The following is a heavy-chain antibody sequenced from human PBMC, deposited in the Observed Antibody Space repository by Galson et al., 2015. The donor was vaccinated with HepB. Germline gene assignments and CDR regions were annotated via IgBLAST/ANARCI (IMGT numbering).Heavy chain of an antibody. V-gene: IGHV3-48*02. CDR1: GFTFSSSI. CDR3: ATVRGYSYGYDY. D-gene: IGHD5-18*01. J-gene: IGHJ4*02. CDR2: LSISSSTI. Sequence: SLRLSCAASGFTFSSSIMNWVRQAPGQGLEWVSYLSISSSTIYYADSVKRRFTISTDNAKTSLYLQMNSLRDDDTAVYYCATVRGYSYGYDYWGQGTLVTVSS.